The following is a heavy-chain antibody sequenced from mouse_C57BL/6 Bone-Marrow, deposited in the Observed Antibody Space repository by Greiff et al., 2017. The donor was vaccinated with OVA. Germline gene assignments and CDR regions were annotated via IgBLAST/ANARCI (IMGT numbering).Heavy chain of an antibody. D-gene: IGHD1-1*01. CDR2: IDPANGNT. Sequence: EVKLQESVAELVRPGASVKLSCTASGFNIKNTYMHWVKQRPEQGLEWIGRIDPANGNTKYAPKFQGKATITADTSSNTAYLQLSSLTSEDTAIYYCAISPYYYGSSYGFAYWGQGTLVTVSA. CDR3: AISPYYYGSSYGFAY. CDR1: GFNIKNTY. V-gene: IGHV14-3*01. J-gene: IGHJ3*01.